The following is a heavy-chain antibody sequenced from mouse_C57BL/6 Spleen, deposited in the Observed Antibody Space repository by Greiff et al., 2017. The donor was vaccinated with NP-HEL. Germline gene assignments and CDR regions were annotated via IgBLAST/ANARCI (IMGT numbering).Heavy chain of an antibody. J-gene: IGHJ1*03. CDR3: ARSTYGLGYFDV. Sequence: QVQLQQSGPELVKPGASVKISCKASGYAFSSSWMNWVKQRPGKGLEWIGRIYPGDGDTNYNGKFKGKATLTADKSSSTAYMQLSSLTSEDSAVYFCARSTYGLGYFDVWGTGTTVTVSS. CDR2: IYPGDGDT. D-gene: IGHD1-2*01. V-gene: IGHV1-82*01. CDR1: GYAFSSSW.